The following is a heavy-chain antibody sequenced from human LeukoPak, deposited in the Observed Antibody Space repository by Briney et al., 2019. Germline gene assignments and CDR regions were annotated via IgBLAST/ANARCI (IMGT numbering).Heavy chain of an antibody. D-gene: IGHD3-22*01. CDR2: ISWNSGSI. CDR3: AKDRNYYDSSASDY. CDR1: GFTFDDYA. V-gene: IGHV3-9*01. J-gene: IGHJ4*02. Sequence: GGSLRLSCAASGFTFDDYAMHWVRQAPGKGLEWVSGISWNSGSIGYADSVKGRFTISRDNAKNSLYLQMNSLRAEDTALYYCAKDRNYYDSSASDYWGQGTLVTVSS.